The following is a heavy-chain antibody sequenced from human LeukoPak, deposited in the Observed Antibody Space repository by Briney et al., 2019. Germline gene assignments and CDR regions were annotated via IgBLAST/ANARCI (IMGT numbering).Heavy chain of an antibody. CDR1: GFTFSTYS. CDR3: ASNGYQWLVLFDY. J-gene: IGHJ4*02. CDR2: ISSSSSTI. V-gene: IGHV3-48*01. Sequence: PGGSLRLSCAASGFTFSTYSMNWVRQAPGKGLEWVSYISSSSSTIYYADSVKGRFTISRDNAKNSLYLQMNSLRAEDTAVYYCASNGYQWLVLFDYWGQGTLVTVSS. D-gene: IGHD6-19*01.